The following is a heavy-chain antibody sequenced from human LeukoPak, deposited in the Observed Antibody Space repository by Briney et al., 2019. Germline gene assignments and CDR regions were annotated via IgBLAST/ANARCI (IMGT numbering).Heavy chain of an antibody. CDR3: GNGGGDLR. J-gene: IGHJ4*02. D-gene: IGHD3-16*01. V-gene: IGHV3-21*01. CDR2: ISISGSSM. Sequence: GGSLRLSCAASGFTFSRYYMNWVRQAPGKGLEWVSSISISGSSMYYADSLKGRFTISRDNAKNSLYLQMNSLTGEHTAVYYWGNGGGDLRWGQGTLVTVSS. CDR1: GFTFSRYY.